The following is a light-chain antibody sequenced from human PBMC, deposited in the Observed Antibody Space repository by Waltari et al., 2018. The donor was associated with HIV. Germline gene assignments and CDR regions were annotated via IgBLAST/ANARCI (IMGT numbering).Light chain of an antibody. CDR3: AAWDDSLNVWV. Sequence: QPVLSQPPSASQTPGQLVTISCSGGSSYIGRKPVSWYQQLPGPAPELLIYSNDKRPSEIPERFSGSRSGTSATLAISGLQAEDEADYYCAAWDDSLNVWVFGGGTKLTVL. CDR2: SND. V-gene: IGLV1-44*01. CDR1: SSYIGRKP. J-gene: IGLJ3*02.